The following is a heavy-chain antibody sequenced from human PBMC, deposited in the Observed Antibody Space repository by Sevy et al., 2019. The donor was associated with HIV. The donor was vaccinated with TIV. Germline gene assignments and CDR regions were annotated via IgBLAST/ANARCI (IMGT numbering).Heavy chain of an antibody. J-gene: IGHJ6*03. Sequence: SETLSLTCTVSGGSISSSSYYWGWIRQPPGKGLEWIGSIYYSGSTYYNPSLKSRVTISVDTSKNQLSLKLSSVTAADTAVYYCARPGAAAGGYYYYYMDVWGKGTTVTVSS. CDR3: ARPGAAAGGYYYYYMDV. CDR2: IYYSGST. V-gene: IGHV4-39*01. CDR1: GGSISSSSYY. D-gene: IGHD6-13*01.